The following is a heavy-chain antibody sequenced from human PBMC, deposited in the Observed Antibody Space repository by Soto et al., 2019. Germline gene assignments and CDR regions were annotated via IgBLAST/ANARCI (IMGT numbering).Heavy chain of an antibody. D-gene: IGHD4-17*01. Sequence: EGQLLQSGGGLVQPGESLRVSCAASGFTFSSSGMSWVRQAPGKGLEWVSSIRGRGDYRYYADSVKGRFTISRDNSKNTLYLQMNSLTAEDTAVYYCANHGGFDFWGQGTMVAVSS. CDR3: ANHGGFDF. CDR1: GFTFSSSG. J-gene: IGHJ3*01. V-gene: IGHV3-23*01. CDR2: IRGRGDYR.